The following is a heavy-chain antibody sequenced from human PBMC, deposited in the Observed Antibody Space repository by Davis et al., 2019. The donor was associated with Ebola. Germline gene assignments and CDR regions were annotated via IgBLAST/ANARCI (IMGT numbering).Heavy chain of an antibody. CDR2: ISGSGDYT. CDR1: GFRFSNFA. D-gene: IGHD5-18*01. CDR3: ARGYSYGYFNY. J-gene: IGHJ4*02. Sequence: PGGSLRLSCAASGFRFSNFAMNWVRQAPGQGLEWVSGISGSGDYTYYADSVKGRFTISRDNSKNTLYLQMNSLRAEDTAVYYCARGYSYGYFNYWGQGTLVTVSS. V-gene: IGHV3-23*01.